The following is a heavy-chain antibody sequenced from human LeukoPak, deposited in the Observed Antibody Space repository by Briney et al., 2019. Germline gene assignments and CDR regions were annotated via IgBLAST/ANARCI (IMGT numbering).Heavy chain of an antibody. Sequence: GGSLRLSCAASGFTFSSYSMIWVRQAPGKGLEWVSYISSSSSTIYYADSVKGRFTISRDNAKNSLCLQMNSLRDEDTAVYYCARENIVVVTAIRDAFDIWGQGTMVTVSS. CDR1: GFTFSSYS. J-gene: IGHJ3*02. D-gene: IGHD2-21*02. V-gene: IGHV3-48*02. CDR3: ARENIVVVTAIRDAFDI. CDR2: ISSSSSTI.